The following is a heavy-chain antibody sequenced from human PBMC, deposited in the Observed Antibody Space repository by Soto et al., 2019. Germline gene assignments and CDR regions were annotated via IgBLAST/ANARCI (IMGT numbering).Heavy chain of an antibody. CDR1: GGTFSSYT. V-gene: IGHV1-69*04. Sequence: SVKVSCKASGGTFSSYTISWVRQAPGQGLEWMGRIIPILGIANYAQKFQGRVTITRDTSASTAYMELSSLTSEDTAIYYCVRDNSATSPATPGDEKTDWRGWWFDPWGQGTLVTVSS. CDR3: VRDNSATSPATPGDEKTDWRGWWFDP. CDR2: IIPILGIA. D-gene: IGHD2-15*01. J-gene: IGHJ5*02.